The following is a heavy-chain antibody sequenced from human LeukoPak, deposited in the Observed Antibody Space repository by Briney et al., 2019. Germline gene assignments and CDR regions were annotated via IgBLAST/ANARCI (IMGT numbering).Heavy chain of an antibody. J-gene: IGHJ6*03. Sequence: PEGSLRLSCAASGITFSSYAMSWVRQAPGKGLEWVSAISGSGGSPYYADSVKGRFTISRDNSQNTLYLQVNSLRAEDTAVYYCAKEGGSGSPYYYYYMDVWGKGTTVTVSS. V-gene: IGHV3-23*01. D-gene: IGHD3-22*01. CDR3: AKEGGSGSPYYYYYMDV. CDR1: GITFSSYA. CDR2: ISGSGGSP.